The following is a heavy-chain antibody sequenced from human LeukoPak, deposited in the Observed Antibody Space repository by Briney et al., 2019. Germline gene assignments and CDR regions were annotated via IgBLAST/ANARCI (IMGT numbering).Heavy chain of an antibody. J-gene: IGHJ4*02. CDR2: ISSSSVTT. D-gene: IGHD6-19*01. CDR1: GFIFSHFS. CDR3: TRGFLRSGPLIDY. V-gene: IGHV3-48*02. Sequence: GGSLRLSCAASGFIFSHFSMNWVRQAPGEGLEWLSYISSSSVTTYYTDSVKGRFTVSRDNAKESLNLQMNSLREEDTAIYYCTRGFLRSGPLIDYCGQGTLVTVSS.